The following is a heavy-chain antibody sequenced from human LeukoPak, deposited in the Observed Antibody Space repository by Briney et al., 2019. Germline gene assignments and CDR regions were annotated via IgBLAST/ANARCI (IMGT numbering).Heavy chain of an antibody. J-gene: IGHJ4*02. Sequence: SGGSLRLSCAASGFTFSSYWMSWVRQAPGKGLEWVANIKQDGSEKYYVDSVKGRFTISRDNAKNSLYPQMNSLRAEDTAVYYCARDSSSWATDYWGQGTLVTVSS. CDR2: IKQDGSEK. CDR3: ARDSSSWATDY. V-gene: IGHV3-7*01. D-gene: IGHD6-13*01. CDR1: GFTFSSYW.